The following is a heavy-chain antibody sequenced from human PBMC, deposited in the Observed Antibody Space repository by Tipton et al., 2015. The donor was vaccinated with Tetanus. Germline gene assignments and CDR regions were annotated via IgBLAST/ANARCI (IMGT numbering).Heavy chain of an antibody. CDR2: IFPDDSDT. Sequence: GAVVKKPGESLKISCKASGYSFTSHWIGWVRQMPGKGLEWMGMIFPDDSDTRYSPSFQGHVTFSVDKSTSTVYLQWSSLKASDTAMYFCARMYSTSSPFDHWGQGTLVAVSS. CDR3: ARMYSTSSPFDH. J-gene: IGHJ4*02. D-gene: IGHD6-6*01. CDR1: GYSFTSHW. V-gene: IGHV5-51*01.